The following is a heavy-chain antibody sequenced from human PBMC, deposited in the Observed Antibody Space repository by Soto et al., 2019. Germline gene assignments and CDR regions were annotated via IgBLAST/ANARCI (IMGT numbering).Heavy chain of an antibody. D-gene: IGHD2-21*02. CDR1: GGSISSYY. J-gene: IGHJ3*02. V-gene: IGHV4-59*01. Sequence: QVQLQESGPGLVKPSETLSLTCTVSGGSISSYYWSWIRQPPGKGLEWIGYIYYSGSTNYNPSLKSRVTISVDTSKNQFSLKLSSVTAADTAVYYCARVSRSNIVVVTADPAGDAFDIWGQGTMVTVSS. CDR2: IYYSGST. CDR3: ARVSRSNIVVVTADPAGDAFDI.